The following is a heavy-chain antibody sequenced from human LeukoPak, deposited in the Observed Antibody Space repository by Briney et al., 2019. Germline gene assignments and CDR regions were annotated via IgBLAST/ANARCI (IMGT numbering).Heavy chain of an antibody. CDR3: ARGSGAFDI. CDR1: GFTFSSYG. J-gene: IGHJ3*02. CDR2: ISYDGSNK. V-gene: IGHV3-30*03. Sequence: GGSLRLSCAASGFTFSSYGMHWVRQAPGKGLEWVAVISYDGSNKYYADSVKGRFTISRDNSKNTLYLQMNSLRAEDTAVYYCARGSGAFDIWGQGTMVTVSS.